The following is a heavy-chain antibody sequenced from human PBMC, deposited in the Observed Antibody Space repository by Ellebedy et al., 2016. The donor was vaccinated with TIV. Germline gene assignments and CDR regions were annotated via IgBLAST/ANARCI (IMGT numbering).Heavy chain of an antibody. CDR3: ARAGGRFYFDY. Sequence: SVKGRFTISRDNAKNSLYLQMNSLRAEDTAVYYCARAGGRFYFDYWGQGTLVTVSS. J-gene: IGHJ4*02. V-gene: IGHV3-7*04. D-gene: IGHD2-15*01.